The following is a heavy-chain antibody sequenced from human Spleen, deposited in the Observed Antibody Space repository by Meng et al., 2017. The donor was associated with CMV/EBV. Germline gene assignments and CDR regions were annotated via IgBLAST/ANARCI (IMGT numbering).Heavy chain of an antibody. J-gene: IGHJ4*02. CDR2: INPTRDDT. CDR1: GYTCSEYY. Sequence: SCKASGYTCSEYYVHWVRQAPGEGLEWMGWINPTRDDTKYAQKFQGRVTMTRDTSTSTAYMELSSLTSDDTAVYYCVRDGRLAAGDYWGQGTLVTVSS. D-gene: IGHD6-25*01. V-gene: IGHV1-2*02. CDR3: VRDGRLAAGDY.